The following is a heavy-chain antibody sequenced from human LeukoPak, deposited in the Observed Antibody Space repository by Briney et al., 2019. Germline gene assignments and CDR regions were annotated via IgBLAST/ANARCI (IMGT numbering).Heavy chain of an antibody. CDR2: VDPEDGET. Sequence: ATVKISCKVSGYTFTDYYMHWVQQAPGKGLEWMGLVDPEDGETIYAEKFQGRVTITADTSTDTAYMGLSSLRSEDTAVYYCATNPERGVVTNDYWGQGTLVTVSS. D-gene: IGHD3-3*01. CDR1: GYTFTDYY. CDR3: ATNPERGVVTNDY. J-gene: IGHJ4*02. V-gene: IGHV1-69-2*01.